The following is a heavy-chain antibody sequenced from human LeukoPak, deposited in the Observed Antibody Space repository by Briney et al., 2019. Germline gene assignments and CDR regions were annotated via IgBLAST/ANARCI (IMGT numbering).Heavy chain of an antibody. CDR3: ARDQRVAYSSSWYGGAFDI. V-gene: IGHV3-33*01. Sequence: GGSLRLSCAASGFTFSSYGMHWVCQAPGKGLEWVAVIWYDGSNKYYADSVKGRFTISRDNSKNTLYLQMNSLRAEDTAVYYCARDQRVAYSSSWYGGAFDIWGQGTMVTVSS. CDR1: GFTFSSYG. D-gene: IGHD6-13*01. CDR2: IWYDGSNK. J-gene: IGHJ3*02.